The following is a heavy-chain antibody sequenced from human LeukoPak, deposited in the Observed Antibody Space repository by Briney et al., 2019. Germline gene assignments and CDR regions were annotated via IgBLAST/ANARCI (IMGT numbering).Heavy chain of an antibody. Sequence: QPGGSLRPSCAASGFTFSSYAMSWVRQAPGKGLEWVSAISGSGGSTYYADSVKGRFTISRDNSKNTLYLQMNSLRAEDTAVYYCAKDPRYSSSTKYFQHWGQGTLVTVSS. CDR2: ISGSGGST. CDR1: GFTFSSYA. D-gene: IGHD6-13*01. CDR3: AKDPRYSSSTKYFQH. V-gene: IGHV3-23*01. J-gene: IGHJ1*01.